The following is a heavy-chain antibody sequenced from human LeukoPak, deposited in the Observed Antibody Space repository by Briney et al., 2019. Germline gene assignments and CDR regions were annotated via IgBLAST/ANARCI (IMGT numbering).Heavy chain of an antibody. V-gene: IGHV3-30*02. J-gene: IGHJ4*02. Sequence: PGGSLRLSCAASGFTFSSYGMLWVRQAPGKGLEWVTFIQYDGSIKYYADSAKGRFTISRDNSKNTLYLQMNSLRAEDTAVYYCAKDRAVAGFFDYWGQGTLVTVSS. CDR3: AKDRAVAGFFDY. CDR1: GFTFSSYG. D-gene: IGHD6-19*01. CDR2: IQYDGSIK.